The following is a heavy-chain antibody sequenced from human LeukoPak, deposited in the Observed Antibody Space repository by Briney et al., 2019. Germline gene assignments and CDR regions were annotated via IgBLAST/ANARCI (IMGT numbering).Heavy chain of an antibody. J-gene: IGHJ5*02. CDR3: AREKIQLWLNNWFDP. V-gene: IGHV3-30*04. D-gene: IGHD5-18*01. Sequence: GGSLRLSCAASGFTFSSYAMHWVRQAPGKGLEWVAVISYDGSNKYYADSVKGRFTISRDNSKNTLYLQTNSLRAEDTAVYYCAREKIQLWLNNWFDPWGQGTLVTVSS. CDR2: ISYDGSNK. CDR1: GFTFSSYA.